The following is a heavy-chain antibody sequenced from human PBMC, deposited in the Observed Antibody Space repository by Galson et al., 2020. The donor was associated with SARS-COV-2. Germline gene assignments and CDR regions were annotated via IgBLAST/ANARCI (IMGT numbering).Heavy chain of an antibody. Sequence: ETSETLSLTCTVYGGSISSYYWSWIRQPPGKGLEWIGYIYYRGSTNYNPSLKSRVTISVDTSKNQFSLKLSSVTAADTAVYYCARAGRGQQLALTYYYYYGMDVWGQGTTVTVSS. V-gene: IGHV4-59*01. CDR3: ARAGRGQQLALTYYYYYGMDV. J-gene: IGHJ6*02. CDR1: GGSISSYY. D-gene: IGHD6-13*01. CDR2: IYYRGST.